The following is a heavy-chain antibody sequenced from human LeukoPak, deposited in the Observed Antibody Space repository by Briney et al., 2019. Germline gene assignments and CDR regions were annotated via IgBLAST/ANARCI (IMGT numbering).Heavy chain of an antibody. J-gene: IGHJ5*02. Sequence: GASVKVSCKASGYTFTSYYMHWVRQAPGQGLEWMGIINPSGGSTSYAQKFQGRVTMTRDMSTSTVYMELSSLRSEDTAVYYCARDIPEVNYYDSSGYYSGINWFDPWGQGTLVTVSS. CDR1: GYTFTSYY. CDR2: INPSGGST. D-gene: IGHD3-22*01. CDR3: ARDIPEVNYYDSSGYYSGINWFDP. V-gene: IGHV1-46*01.